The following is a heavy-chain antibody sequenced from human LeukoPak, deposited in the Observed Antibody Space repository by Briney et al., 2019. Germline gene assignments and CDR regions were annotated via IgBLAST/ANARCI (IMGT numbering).Heavy chain of an antibody. D-gene: IGHD3-3*01. CDR3: ARDELDFWSGYLSG. CDR1: GFTFSSYS. J-gene: IGHJ4*02. CDR2: ISSSSSTI. Sequence: PGGSLRLSCAASGFTFSSYSMNWVRQAPGKGLEWVSYISSSSSTIYYADSVKGRFTISRDNSKNTLYLQMNSLRAEDTAVYYCARDELDFWSGYLSGWGQGTLVTVSS. V-gene: IGHV3-48*01.